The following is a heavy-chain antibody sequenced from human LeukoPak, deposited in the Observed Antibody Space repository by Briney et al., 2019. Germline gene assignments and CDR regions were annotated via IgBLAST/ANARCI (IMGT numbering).Heavy chain of an antibody. CDR2: IWYDGSNK. Sequence: PGGSLRLSCAASGFTFSSYGMRWVRQAPGKGLEWVAVIWYDGSNKYYAHAVKGRLTISRDNSKNTLYLQMNSLRAEDTAVYYCARDIGPAYYYGSGSYYSRAYYYYGMDVWGQGPTVTVSS. CDR3: ARDIGPAYYYGSGSYYSRAYYYYGMDV. CDR1: GFTFSSYG. D-gene: IGHD3-10*01. J-gene: IGHJ6*02. V-gene: IGHV3-33*01.